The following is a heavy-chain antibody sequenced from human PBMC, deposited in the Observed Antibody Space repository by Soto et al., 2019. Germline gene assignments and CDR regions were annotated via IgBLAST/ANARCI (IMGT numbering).Heavy chain of an antibody. V-gene: IGHV1-18*01. CDR3: ARVPSPKDYGGAQNEYYFDY. CDR2: ISAYNGNT. D-gene: IGHD4-17*01. CDR1: GYTFTSYG. Sequence: GASVKVSCKASGYTFTSYGISWVRQAPGQGLEWMGWISAYNGNTNYAQKLQGRVTMTTDTSTSTAYMELRSLRSDDTAVYYCARVPSPKDYGGAQNEYYFDYWGQGTPVTVSS. J-gene: IGHJ4*02.